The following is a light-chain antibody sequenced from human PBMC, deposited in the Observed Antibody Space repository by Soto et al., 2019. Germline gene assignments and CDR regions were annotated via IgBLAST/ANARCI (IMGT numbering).Light chain of an antibody. CDR3: QQYNNWPLQT. CDR1: QSVNSN. CDR2: AAS. Sequence: ETVMTQSPATLSVSPGERATLSCRASQSVNSNLAWYQKKPGQAPRLLIYAASTRATGIPARFSGSGSGAEFTLTISSLQSEYFAVYYCQQYNNWPLQTFGQGTKVE. J-gene: IGKJ1*01. V-gene: IGKV3-15*01.